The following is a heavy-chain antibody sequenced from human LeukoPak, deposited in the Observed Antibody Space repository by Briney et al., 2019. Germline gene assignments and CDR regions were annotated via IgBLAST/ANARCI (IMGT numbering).Heavy chain of an antibody. J-gene: IGHJ4*02. V-gene: IGHV3-9*01. CDR1: GFTFDDYA. Sequence: GGSLRLSCAASGFTFDDYAMHWVRQAPGKGLEWVSGISWNSGSIGYADSVKGQLTISRDNAKNSLFLQMNSLKTEDTAFYYCAKGARSSSGYTTDWGQGILVTVSS. D-gene: IGHD3-22*01. CDR3: AKGARSSSGYTTD. CDR2: ISWNSGSI.